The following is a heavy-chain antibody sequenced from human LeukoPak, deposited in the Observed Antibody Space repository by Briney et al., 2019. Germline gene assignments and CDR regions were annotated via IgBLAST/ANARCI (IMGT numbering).Heavy chain of an antibody. Sequence: SETLSLTCAVYGGSFSGYYWSWIRQPPGKGLEWIGEINHSGSTNYNPSLKSRVTISVDTSKNQFSLKLSSVTAADTAVYYCARHVHSGYEIDYWGQGTLVTVSS. CDR1: GGSFSGYY. CDR3: ARHVHSGYEIDY. V-gene: IGHV4-34*01. CDR2: INHSGST. J-gene: IGHJ4*02. D-gene: IGHD5-12*01.